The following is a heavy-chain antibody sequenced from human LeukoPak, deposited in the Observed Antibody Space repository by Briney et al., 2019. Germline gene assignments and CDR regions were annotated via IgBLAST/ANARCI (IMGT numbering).Heavy chain of an antibody. D-gene: IGHD3-16*02. V-gene: IGHV5-51*01. J-gene: IGHJ4*02. Sequence: GSGYXFTSXWIGWGRRRPGKGREWMGIIYPGDSDTRYSPSFQGQVTISADKSISTAYLQWSSLKASDTAMYYCARLLRLGELSHIGYWGQGTLVTVSS. CDR2: IYPGDSDT. CDR1: GYXFTSXW. CDR3: ARLLRLGELSHIGY.